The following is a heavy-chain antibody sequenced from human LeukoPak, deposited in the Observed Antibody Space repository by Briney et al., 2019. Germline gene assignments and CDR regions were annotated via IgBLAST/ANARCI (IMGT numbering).Heavy chain of an antibody. CDR3: ARLDGVRYYYYGMDV. CDR2: TYYRSKWNN. Sequence: SQTLSLTCAISGDSVSSKSAAWNWIRQSPSRGLEWLGRTYYRSKWNNDYAVSVKSRITINPDTSKNQFSLKLSSVTAADTAVYYCARLDGVRYYYYGMDVWGQGTTVTVSS. J-gene: IGHJ6*02. D-gene: IGHD5-24*01. V-gene: IGHV6-1*01. CDR1: GDSVSSKSAA.